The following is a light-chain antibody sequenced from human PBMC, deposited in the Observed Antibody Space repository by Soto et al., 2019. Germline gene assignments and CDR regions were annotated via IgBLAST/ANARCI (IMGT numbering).Light chain of an antibody. Sequence: QSVLTQPASVSGSPGQSITISCTGTSSDVGGYNYVSWYQQHPGKAPKFIIYEVSKRPSGVSNRFSGSKSGNTASLTISGLQAEDEADYYCTSHTSTSPYVFGTGTKVTVL. CDR1: SSDVGGYNY. CDR2: EVS. J-gene: IGLJ1*01. V-gene: IGLV2-14*01. CDR3: TSHTSTSPYV.